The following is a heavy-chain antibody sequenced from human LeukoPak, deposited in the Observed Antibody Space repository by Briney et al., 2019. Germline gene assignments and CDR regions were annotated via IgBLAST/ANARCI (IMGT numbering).Heavy chain of an antibody. CDR3: AREAGSYDSSGYYSLYYSFDY. CDR1: GDPINSGNNY. CDR2: IYSSGTT. V-gene: IGHV4-61*09. Sequence: PSQTLSLTCTVSGDPINSGNNYWSWIRQPAGKGPEWIGHIYSSGTTNYNPSLKSRVTMSVDTSKNQFSLKLTSVTAADTAVYYCAREAGSYDSSGYYSLYYSFDYWGQGTLVTVSS. J-gene: IGHJ4*02. D-gene: IGHD3-22*01.